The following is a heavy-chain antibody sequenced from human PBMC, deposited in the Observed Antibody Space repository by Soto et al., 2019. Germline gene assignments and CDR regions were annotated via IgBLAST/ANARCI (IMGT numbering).Heavy chain of an antibody. D-gene: IGHD3-10*01. CDR3: AKVSRKGSAIDFEY. J-gene: IGHJ4*02. V-gene: IGHV1-8*01. Sequence: QVQLVQSGAELKKPGASVKVSCKASGYTFSNYDMNWVRQATGQGPEWIGWVNPNNGDTGYAQKFQGRVTLTTDIPTTTAYMELTGLRSEDTAIYYFAKVSRKGSAIDFEYWGQGTLITVSS. CDR2: VNPNNGDT. CDR1: GYTFSNYD.